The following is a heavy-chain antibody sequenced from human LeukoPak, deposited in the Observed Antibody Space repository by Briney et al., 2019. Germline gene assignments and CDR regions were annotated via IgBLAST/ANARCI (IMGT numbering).Heavy chain of an antibody. CDR1: GFTFSSYA. Sequence: GGSLRLSCAASGFTFSSYAMSWVRQAPGKGLEWVSAISGSGGSTYYADSVKGRFTISRDNSKNTLYLQMNSLRAEDTAVYYCAKPPRYFDWLLGWYFDYWGQGTLVTVSS. CDR2: ISGSGGST. V-gene: IGHV3-23*01. D-gene: IGHD3-9*01. J-gene: IGHJ4*02. CDR3: AKPPRYFDWLLGWYFDY.